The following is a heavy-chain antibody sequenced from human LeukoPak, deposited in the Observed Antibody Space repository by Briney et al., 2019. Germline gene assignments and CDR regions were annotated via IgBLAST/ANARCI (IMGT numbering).Heavy chain of an antibody. CDR3: ATDTVVSAYMDV. D-gene: IGHD4-23*01. J-gene: IGHJ6*03. CDR2: IYTSGST. Sequence: SETLSLTCTVSGGSISSYYWSWIRQPAGKGLEWIGRIYTSGSTNYNPSLKSRVTMSVDTSKNQFSLKLSSVTAADTAVYYCATDTVVSAYMDVWGKGTTVTVSS. V-gene: IGHV4-4*07. CDR1: GGSISSYY.